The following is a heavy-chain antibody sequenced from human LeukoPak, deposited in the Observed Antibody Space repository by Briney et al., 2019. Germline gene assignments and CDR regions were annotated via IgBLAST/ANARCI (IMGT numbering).Heavy chain of an antibody. CDR1: GGSFSGYY. CDR3: ARLGYDFWSGSISWFDP. CDR2: IYHSGST. D-gene: IGHD3-3*01. Sequence: PSETLSLTCAVYGGSFSGYYWSWIRQPPGKGLEWIGSIYHSGSTYYNPSLKSRVTISVDTSKHQFSLKLSSVTAADTAVYYCARLGYDFWSGSISWFDPWGQGTLVTVSS. V-gene: IGHV4-34*01. J-gene: IGHJ5*02.